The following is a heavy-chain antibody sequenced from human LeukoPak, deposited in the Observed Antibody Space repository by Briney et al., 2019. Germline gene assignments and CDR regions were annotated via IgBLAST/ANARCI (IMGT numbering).Heavy chain of an antibody. CDR1: GFAFSSQA. J-gene: IGHJ4*02. V-gene: IGHV3-23*01. CDR3: AKDARRTSGWYFFDY. D-gene: IGHD6-19*01. CDR2: ISDSGSIT. Sequence: QSGGSLRLSCAASGFAFSSQAMGWVRQAPGKGLEWVSVISDSGSITYYADSVKGRFTISRDNSKNTLFLQMNSLRAEDTAVYYCAKDARRTSGWYFFDYWGQGTLVTVSS.